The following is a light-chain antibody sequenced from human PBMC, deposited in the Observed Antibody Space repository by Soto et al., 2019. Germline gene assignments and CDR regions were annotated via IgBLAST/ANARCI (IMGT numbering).Light chain of an antibody. CDR1: QTVRNNY. J-gene: IGKJ4*02. Sequence: TKSTGRKNVAKGKRADLGGRPSQTVRNNYLAWYQQKPGQAPRLLIYDASSRATGIPDRFSGGGSGTDFTLSIRRMEPEAFAVYYCQQYDSSGTIRGGTKVDIK. V-gene: IGKV3-20*01. CDR3: QQYDSSGT. CDR2: DAS.